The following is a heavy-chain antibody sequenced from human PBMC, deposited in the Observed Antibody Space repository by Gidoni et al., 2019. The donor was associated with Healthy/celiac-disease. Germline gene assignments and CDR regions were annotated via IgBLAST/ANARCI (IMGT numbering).Heavy chain of an antibody. J-gene: IGHJ4*02. CDR2: IYYSGST. CDR3: ARQSSPMATIGKGFDY. Sequence: GGSISSSSYYWGWIRQPPGKGLEWIGSIYYSGSTYYNPSLKSRVTISVDTSKNQFSLKLSSVTAADTAVYYCARQSSPMATIGKGFDYWGQGTLVTVSS. D-gene: IGHD5-12*01. CDR1: GGSISSSSYY. V-gene: IGHV4-39*01.